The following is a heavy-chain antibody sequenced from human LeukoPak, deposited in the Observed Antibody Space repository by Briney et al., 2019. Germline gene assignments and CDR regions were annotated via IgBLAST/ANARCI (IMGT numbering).Heavy chain of an antibody. CDR1: GFTFSSHW. CDR2: INNDGGNA. CDR3: VREQGGPAE. Sequence: GGSLRLSCAASGFTFSSHWMHWVRQPPGKGLVWISRINNDGGNAVYAASVNGRFTVSRDNAKNVLYLQMSSLRVEATATYYCVREQGGPAEWGQGTLVTVSS. J-gene: IGHJ4*02. V-gene: IGHV3-74*01. D-gene: IGHD1-26*01.